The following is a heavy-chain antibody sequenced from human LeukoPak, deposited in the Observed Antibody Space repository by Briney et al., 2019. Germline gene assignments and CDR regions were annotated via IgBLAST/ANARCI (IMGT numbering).Heavy chain of an antibody. Sequence: MTSETLSLTCAVYGGSFSGYYWSWIRQPPGKGLEWIGEINHSGSTNYNPSLKRRVTISVDTSKNQSSLKLSSVTAADTAVYYCARDSGEAEVPAAMFDYWGQGTLVTVSS. D-gene: IGHD2-2*01. V-gene: IGHV4-34*01. J-gene: IGHJ4*02. CDR2: INHSGST. CDR1: GGSFSGYY. CDR3: ARDSGEAEVPAAMFDY.